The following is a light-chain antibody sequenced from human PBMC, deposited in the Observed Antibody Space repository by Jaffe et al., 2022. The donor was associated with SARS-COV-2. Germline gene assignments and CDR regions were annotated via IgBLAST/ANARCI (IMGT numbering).Light chain of an antibody. CDR2: EVT. J-gene: IGLJ2*01. CDR3: SSYAGSNNLGV. Sequence: QSALTQPPSASGSPGQSVTISCTGTSSDVGAYNYVSWYQQHPGKAPKLMIYEVTKRPSGVPDRFSGSKSGNTASLTVSGLQAEDDADYYCSSYAGSNNLGVFGGGTKLTVL. V-gene: IGLV2-8*01. CDR1: SSDVGAYNY.